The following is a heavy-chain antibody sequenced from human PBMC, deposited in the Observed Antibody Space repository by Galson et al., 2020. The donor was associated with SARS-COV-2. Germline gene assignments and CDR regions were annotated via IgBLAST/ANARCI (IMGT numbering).Heavy chain of an antibody. CDR3: ASSYCGGDCYSQDFDY. V-gene: IGHV4-31*03. D-gene: IGHD2-21*02. Sequence: ASETLSLTCTVSGGSISSGGYYWSWISQHPGKGLEWIGYIYYSGSTYYNPSIKSRVTISVDTSKNQFSLKLSSVTAADTAVYYCASSYCGGDCYSQDFDYWGQGTLVTVSS. J-gene: IGHJ4*02. CDR2: IYYSGST. CDR1: GGSISSGGYY.